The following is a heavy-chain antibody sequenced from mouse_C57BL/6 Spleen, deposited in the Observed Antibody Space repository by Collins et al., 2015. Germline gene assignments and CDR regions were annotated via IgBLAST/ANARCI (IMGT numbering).Heavy chain of an antibody. CDR3: ARRGYYGSSHWYFDV. D-gene: IGHD1-1*01. J-gene: IGHJ1*03. V-gene: IGHV1-50*01. Sequence: NYNQKFKGKATLTVDTSSSTAYMQLSSLTSEDSAVYYCARRGYYGSSHWYFDVWGTGTTVTVSS.